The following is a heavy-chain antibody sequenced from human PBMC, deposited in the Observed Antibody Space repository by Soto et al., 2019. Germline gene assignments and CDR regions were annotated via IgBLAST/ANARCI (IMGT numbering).Heavy chain of an antibody. CDR1: GYTFTSYG. CDR2: ISASGGST. CDR3: ARGVRGYSYGGGDAFDI. D-gene: IGHD5-18*01. V-gene: IGHV1-46*01. Sequence: ASVKVSCKASGYTFTSYGISWVRQAPGQGLEWMGIISASGGSTSYAQKFQGRVTMTRDTSTSTVYMELSSLRSEDTAVYYCARGVRGYSYGGGDAFDIWGQGTMVTVSS. J-gene: IGHJ3*02.